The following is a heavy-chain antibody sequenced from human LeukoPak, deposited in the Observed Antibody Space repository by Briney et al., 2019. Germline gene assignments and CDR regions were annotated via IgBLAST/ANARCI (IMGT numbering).Heavy chain of an antibody. Sequence: SETLSLTCAVYGGSFSGYYRSWIRQPAGKGLEWIGRIYTSGSTNYNPSLKSRVTISVDKSKNQFSLKLSSVTAADTAVYYCVYGDYGVFDYWGQGTLVTVSS. CDR1: GGSFSGYY. D-gene: IGHD4-17*01. V-gene: IGHV4-59*10. CDR3: VYGDYGVFDY. J-gene: IGHJ4*02. CDR2: IYTSGST.